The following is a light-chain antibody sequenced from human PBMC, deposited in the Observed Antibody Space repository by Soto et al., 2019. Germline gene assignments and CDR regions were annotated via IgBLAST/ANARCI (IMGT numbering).Light chain of an antibody. J-gene: IGKJ4*01. CDR2: GAS. Sequence: EIVLTQSRGTLSLSPGERATLSCRASQSVGRNYLAWYQQKPGQAPRLLIYGASSRATGIPNTFSGSGSGTDFTLTISRLEPEDFAVYYCQQYATSPLTFGGGTKVEIK. CDR1: QSVGRNY. V-gene: IGKV3-20*01. CDR3: QQYATSPLT.